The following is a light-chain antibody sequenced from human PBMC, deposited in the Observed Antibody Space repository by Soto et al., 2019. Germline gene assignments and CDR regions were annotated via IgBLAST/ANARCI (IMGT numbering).Light chain of an antibody. CDR1: QTISSY. CDR2: AAS. J-gene: IGKJ1*01. V-gene: IGKV1-39*01. CDR3: QQSYSTLWT. Sequence: DIQMTQSPSSLSASVGDRVTITCRASQTISSYLNWYQQKPGKAPKLLIYAASSLQSGVPSRFSGSGSGTDFTLTISSLKPEDFANYYCQQSYSTLWTFGQGTKVEIK.